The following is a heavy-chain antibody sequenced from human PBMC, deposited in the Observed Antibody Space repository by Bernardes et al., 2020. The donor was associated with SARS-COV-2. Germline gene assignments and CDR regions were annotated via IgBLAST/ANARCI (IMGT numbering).Heavy chain of an antibody. CDR2: IWYDGSKK. D-gene: IGHD6-6*01. Sequence: GGSLRLSCAASGFTFSSYGMNWVRQAPGKGLEWVANIWYDGSKKSYADSVKGRFTISRDNSKNTLYLQMNSLRAEDTAVYYCARDPYTTSSGYFEFWGQGTLLTVSS. CDR3: ARDPYTTSSGYFEF. J-gene: IGHJ4*02. CDR1: GFTFSSYG. V-gene: IGHV3-33*01.